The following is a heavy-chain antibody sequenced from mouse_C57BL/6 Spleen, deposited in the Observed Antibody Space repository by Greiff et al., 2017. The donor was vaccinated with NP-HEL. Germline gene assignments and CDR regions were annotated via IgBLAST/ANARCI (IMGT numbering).Heavy chain of an antibody. CDR1: GYSITSGYY. V-gene: IGHV3-6*01. Sequence: EVKLMESGPGLVKPSQSLSLTCSVTGYSITSGYYWNWIRQFPGNKLEWMGYISYDGSNNYNPSLKNRISITRDTSKNQFFLKLNSVTTEDTATYYCAREDYDYEHYAMDYWGQGTSVTVSS. CDR3: AREDYDYEHYAMDY. J-gene: IGHJ4*01. CDR2: ISYDGSN. D-gene: IGHD2-4*01.